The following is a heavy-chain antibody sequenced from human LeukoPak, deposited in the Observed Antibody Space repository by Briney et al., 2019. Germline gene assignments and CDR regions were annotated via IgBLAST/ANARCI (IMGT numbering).Heavy chain of an antibody. D-gene: IGHD1-1*01. Sequence: ASVKVSCKASGYIFTGYWIHWVRQAPGQGLEWMGFINPNSGNTNYAQKFQGRVTMTRDMSINTAYMELNGLTGDDTAVNYCAREMRPATTTLVAYWGQGTLVTVSS. J-gene: IGHJ4*02. CDR3: AREMRPATTTLVAY. CDR2: INPNSGNT. CDR1: GYIFTGYW. V-gene: IGHV1-2*02.